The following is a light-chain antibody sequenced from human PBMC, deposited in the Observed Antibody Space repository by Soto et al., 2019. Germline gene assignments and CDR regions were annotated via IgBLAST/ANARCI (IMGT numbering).Light chain of an antibody. Sequence: QSVLTRPPSFSCSRGQSVTISCTGTSTDVVSYNRVSWYQQPPVTAPKLRIYEASNRPSGVPDRFSGSKSGNTASLTISGLQAADEVDYYCSLYTSENTYVFGTGTKVTVL. CDR2: EAS. CDR1: STDVVSYNR. J-gene: IGLJ1*01. CDR3: SLYTSENTYV. V-gene: IGLV2-18*01.